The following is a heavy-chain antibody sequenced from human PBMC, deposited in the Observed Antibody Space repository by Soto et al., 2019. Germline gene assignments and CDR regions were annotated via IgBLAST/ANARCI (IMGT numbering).Heavy chain of an antibody. CDR3: ANGESSGWTAFDS. CDR1: GFTFSTYA. J-gene: IGHJ4*02. Sequence: EVQLLESGGGLVHPGGSLRLSCAASGFTFSTYAMSWVRQAPGKGLEWVSTISATDGGTYYADAVKGRFTISRDNSKNTLYLQMNSLRDEDTAVYYCANGESSGWTAFDSWGQGTLETVYS. D-gene: IGHD6-19*01. CDR2: ISATDGGT. V-gene: IGHV3-23*01.